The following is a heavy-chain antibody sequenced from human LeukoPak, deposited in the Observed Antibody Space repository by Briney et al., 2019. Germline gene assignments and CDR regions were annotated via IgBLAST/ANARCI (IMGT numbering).Heavy chain of an antibody. D-gene: IGHD3-22*01. J-gene: IGHJ3*02. CDR3: ARVFYYDREDAFDI. CDR2: INPNSGGT. CDR1: GYTFTGYY. Sequence: ASVKVSCKASGYTFTGYYMHWVRQAPGQGLEWMGWINPNSGGTNYAQKFQGRVTMTRDTSISTAYMELSRLRSDDTAVYYCARVFYYDREDAFDIWGQGTMVTVSS. V-gene: IGHV1-2*02.